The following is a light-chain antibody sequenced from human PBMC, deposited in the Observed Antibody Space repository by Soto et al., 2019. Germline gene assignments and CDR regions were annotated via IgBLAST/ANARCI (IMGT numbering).Light chain of an antibody. CDR1: QSVSSSY. Sequence: EIVLTQSPGTLSLSPGERATLSCRASQSVSSSYLAWYQQKPGQAPRLLIYGASSRATSIPDRFSGSGSGTDFTLTISRLESEDFAVYYCQHYSGYTFGQGTKLEIK. CDR2: GAS. J-gene: IGKJ2*01. V-gene: IGKV3-20*01. CDR3: QHYSGYT.